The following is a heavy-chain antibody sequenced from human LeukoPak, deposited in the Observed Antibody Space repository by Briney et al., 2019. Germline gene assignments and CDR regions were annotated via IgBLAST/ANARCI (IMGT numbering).Heavy chain of an antibody. D-gene: IGHD3-22*01. J-gene: IGHJ3*02. Sequence: GSLRLSCAASGFTFSSYAMSWVRQAPGKGLEWVSAISGSGGSTYYADSVKGRFTISRDNSKNTLYLQMNSLRAEDTAVYYCAKDYYDSSGYYENDAFDIWGQGTMATVSS. CDR3: AKDYYDSSGYYENDAFDI. V-gene: IGHV3-23*01. CDR2: ISGSGGST. CDR1: GFTFSSYA.